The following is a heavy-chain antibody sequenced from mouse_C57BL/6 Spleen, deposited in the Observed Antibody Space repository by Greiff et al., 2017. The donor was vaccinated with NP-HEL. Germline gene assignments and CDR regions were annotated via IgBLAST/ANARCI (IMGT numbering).Heavy chain of an antibody. CDR1: GFTFSSYG. Sequence: EVQLVESGGDLVKPGGSLKLSCAASGFTFSSYGMSWVRQTPDKRLEWVATISSGGSYTYYPASVKGRFTISRDNAKNTLYLQMSSLKSEDTAMYYCAREGFITTVDWYFDVWGTGTTVTVSS. CDR3: AREGFITTVDWYFDV. V-gene: IGHV5-6*01. CDR2: ISSGGSYT. J-gene: IGHJ1*03. D-gene: IGHD1-1*01.